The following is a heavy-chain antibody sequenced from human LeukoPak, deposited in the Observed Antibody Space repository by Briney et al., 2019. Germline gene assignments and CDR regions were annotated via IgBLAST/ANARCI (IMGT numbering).Heavy chain of an antibody. D-gene: IGHD5-18*01. CDR3: ARDAPGNTALDY. CDR2: INGYGSST. CDR1: GFTFISYW. J-gene: IGHJ4*02. Sequence: GGSLRLSCAASGFTFISYWMHWVRQAPGKRLVWVSRINGYGSSTDFADSVKGRFTISRDNAKNTLYLQMNSLRAEDTAVYYCARDAPGNTALDYWGQGTLVTVSS. V-gene: IGHV3-74*01.